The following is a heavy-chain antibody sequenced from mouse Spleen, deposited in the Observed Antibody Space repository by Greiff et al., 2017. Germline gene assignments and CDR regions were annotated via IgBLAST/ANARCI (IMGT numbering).Heavy chain of an antibody. D-gene: IGHD2-1*01. CDR3: ARCDGNYEVLTY. J-gene: IGHJ3*01. Sequence: EVMLVESGGGLVKPGGSLKLSCAASGFTFSDYGMAWVRQAPGKGPEWVAFISNLAYSIYYADTVTGRFTISRENAKNTLYLEMSSLRSEDTAMYYCARCDGNYEVLTYWGQGTLVTVSA. CDR2: ISNLAYSI. CDR1: GFTFSDYG. V-gene: IGHV5-15*01.